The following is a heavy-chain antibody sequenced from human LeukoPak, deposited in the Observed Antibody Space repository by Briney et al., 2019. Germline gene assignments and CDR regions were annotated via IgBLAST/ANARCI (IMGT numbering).Heavy chain of an antibody. Sequence: SETLSLTCAVYGGSFSGYYWSWIRQPPGKGLEWIGEINHSGSTNYNPSLKSRVTISVDTSKNQFSLKLSSVTAADTAVYYCARDRNYYDNTGYYPLDYWGQGTLVTVSS. CDR1: GGSFSGYY. J-gene: IGHJ4*02. CDR3: ARDRNYYDNTGYYPLDY. CDR2: INHSGST. D-gene: IGHD3-22*01. V-gene: IGHV4-34*01.